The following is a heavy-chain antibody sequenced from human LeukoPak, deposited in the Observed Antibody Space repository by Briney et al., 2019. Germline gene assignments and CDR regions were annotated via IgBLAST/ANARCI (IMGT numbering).Heavy chain of an antibody. J-gene: IGHJ4*02. CDR3: ARGRSTTSSNFDY. D-gene: IGHD2-2*01. CDR2: INPNNGGT. CDR1: GYTFTGYY. V-gene: IGHV1-2*02. Sequence: ASVEVSCKASGYTFTGYYMHWVRQAPGQGLEWMGWINPNNGGTNYAQKFQGRVTMTRDTSISTAYMELRRLTSDGTAVYYCARGRSTTSSNFDYWGQGTLVTVSS.